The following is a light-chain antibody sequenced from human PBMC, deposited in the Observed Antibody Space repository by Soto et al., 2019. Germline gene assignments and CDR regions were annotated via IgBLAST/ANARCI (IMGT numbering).Light chain of an antibody. CDR2: EVS. CDR3: SSYTSSSTYV. CDR1: SSDVGGYNY. Sequence: QPASLSGSPGQSITISCTGTSSDVGGYNYVSWYQQHPGKPPKLMIYEVSNRPSGVSNRFSGSKSGNTASLTISGPQAEDEADYYCSSYTSSSTYVFGTGTKLTAL. V-gene: IGLV2-14*01. J-gene: IGLJ1*01.